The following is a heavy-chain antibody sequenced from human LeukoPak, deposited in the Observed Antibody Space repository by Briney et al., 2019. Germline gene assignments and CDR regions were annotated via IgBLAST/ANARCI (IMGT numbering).Heavy chain of an antibody. CDR2: ISAYNGNT. J-gene: IGHJ4*02. CDR3: ARGPTYYYDSSGYADGY. V-gene: IGHV1-18*01. D-gene: IGHD3-22*01. CDR1: GYTFTSYG. Sequence: GASVKVSCKASGYTFTSYGISWVRQAPGQGLEWMGWISAYNGNTNYAQKLQGRVTMTTDTSTSTAYMELRSLRSGDTAVYYCARGPTYYYDSSGYADGYWGQGTLVTVSS.